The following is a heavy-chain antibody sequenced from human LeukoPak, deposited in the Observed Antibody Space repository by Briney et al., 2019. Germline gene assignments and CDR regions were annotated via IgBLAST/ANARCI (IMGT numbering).Heavy chain of an antibody. CDR2: INQDGGEK. D-gene: IGHD1-26*01. Sequence: GGSLRLSCVASGFSFNSHWMSWVRQAPGKGLEWVANINQDGGEKYYVDSAKGRFTISRDNSKNTLYLQMNSLRAEDTAVYYCAKGRRWELPFDFWGQGTLVAVSS. CDR1: GFSFNSHW. V-gene: IGHV3-7*05. CDR3: AKGRRWELPFDF. J-gene: IGHJ4*02.